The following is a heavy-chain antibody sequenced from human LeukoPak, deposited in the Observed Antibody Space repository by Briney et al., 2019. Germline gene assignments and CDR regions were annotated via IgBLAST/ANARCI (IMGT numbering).Heavy chain of an antibody. CDR3: ARSYYDFWSGYQSVSAFDI. Sequence: SQTLSLTCTVSGGSISSGGYYWSWIRQHPGKGLEWVGYIYYSGSTYYNPSLKSRVTISVDTSKNQFSLKLSSVTAADTAVYYCARSYYDFWSGYQSVSAFDIWGQGTMVTVSS. CDR1: GGSISSGGYY. V-gene: IGHV4-31*03. J-gene: IGHJ3*02. CDR2: IYYSGST. D-gene: IGHD3-3*01.